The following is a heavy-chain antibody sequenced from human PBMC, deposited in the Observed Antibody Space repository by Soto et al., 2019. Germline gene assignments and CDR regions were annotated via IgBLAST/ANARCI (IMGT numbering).Heavy chain of an antibody. Sequence: EVQLVESGGGLVQPGGSLKLSCAASGFTFSGSAMHWVRQASGKGLECVGRIRSKANSYATAYAASVKGRFTISRDDSNNTSYRQMNSLKAEDTAVYYCLCDDDSSGWYRVYYYYGMEVWGQGTTVTVSS. V-gene: IGHV3-73*02. CDR2: IRSKANSYAT. CDR3: LCDDDSSGWYRVYYYYGMEV. CDR1: GFTFSGSA. D-gene: IGHD6-19*01. J-gene: IGHJ6*02.